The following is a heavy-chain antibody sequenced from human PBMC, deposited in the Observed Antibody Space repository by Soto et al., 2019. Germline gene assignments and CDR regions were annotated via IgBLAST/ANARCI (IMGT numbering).Heavy chain of an antibody. J-gene: IGHJ4*02. D-gene: IGHD5-12*01. CDR1: GGTFSSYA. Sequence: VASVKVSCKASGGTFSSYAISWVRQAPGQGLEWMGGIIPIFGTANYVQKFQGRVTITADESTSTAYMELSSLRSEDTAVYYCARGIRVATIHGPVDYWGQGTLVTVSS. CDR3: ARGIRVATIHGPVDY. CDR2: IIPIFGTA. V-gene: IGHV1-69*13.